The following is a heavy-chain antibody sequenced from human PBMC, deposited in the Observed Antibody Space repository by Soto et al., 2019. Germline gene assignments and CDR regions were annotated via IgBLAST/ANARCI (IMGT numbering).Heavy chain of an antibody. D-gene: IGHD3-10*01. CDR2: TNPYGSTT. V-gene: IGHV3-7*01. CDR3: ARDPAFGALDY. CDR1: EFTFSNSW. Sequence: GGSLRLSCAASEFTFSNSWMAWVRQAPGKGLEWVSDTNPYGSTTSYVDSVKGRFTVSRDNAKNSLYLQMNSLRVEDTAVYYCARDPAFGALDYWGLGTPVTVSS. J-gene: IGHJ4*02.